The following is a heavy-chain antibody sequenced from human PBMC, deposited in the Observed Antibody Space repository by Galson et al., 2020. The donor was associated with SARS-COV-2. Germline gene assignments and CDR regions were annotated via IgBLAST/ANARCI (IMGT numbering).Heavy chain of an antibody. D-gene: IGHD4-17*01. CDR3: ARDPAPLYGDNYYYGMDV. V-gene: IGHV4-59*01. J-gene: IGHJ6*02. CDR1: DATMSSYY. Sequence: ETSETLYLTCSVSDATMSSYYWSWIRQPPGKGLEWIGYISYSGSTSYNPSLRSRVTISVDLAKNQLSLKVTSVTAADTAVYYCARDPAPLYGDNYYYGMDVWGRGTTVTVSS. CDR2: ISYSGST.